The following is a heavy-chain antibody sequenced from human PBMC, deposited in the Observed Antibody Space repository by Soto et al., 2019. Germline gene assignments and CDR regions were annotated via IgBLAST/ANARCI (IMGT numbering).Heavy chain of an antibody. D-gene: IGHD6-19*01. Sequence: QVQLQESGPGLVKPSETLSLSCTVSGGSISSYYWSWIRQPPGKGLDWIGYIYYSGRTNYNPSLSSRVSRSVETPQKPFALKPSSVTAADTDVYYCASENSGPEHFRQWGQGTLVTVS. J-gene: IGHJ1*01. CDR2: IYYSGRT. CDR3: ASENSGPEHFRQ. CDR1: GGSISSYY. V-gene: IGHV4-59*08.